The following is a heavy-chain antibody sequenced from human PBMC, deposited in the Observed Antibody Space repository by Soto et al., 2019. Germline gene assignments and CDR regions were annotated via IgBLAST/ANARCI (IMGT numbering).Heavy chain of an antibody. CDR2: TSASGT. D-gene: IGHD2-15*01. CDR1: GFTFSSYA. V-gene: IGHV3-23*01. J-gene: IGHJ4*02. Sequence: EVQLLESGGGLVQPGGSLRLSCAASGFTFSSYAMSWVRQAPGKGLEWVSSTSASGTYYADSVKGRFTISRDNSKNTLYLQMNSLRAEDTAVFYCAKAILGYSSGGSFYVDYWGQGTLVTVSS. CDR3: AKAILGYSSGGSFYVDY.